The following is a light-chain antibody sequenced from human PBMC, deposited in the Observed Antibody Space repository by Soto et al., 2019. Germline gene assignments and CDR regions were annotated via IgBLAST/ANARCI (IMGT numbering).Light chain of an antibody. CDR1: QAISNW. J-gene: IGKJ1*01. CDR3: QKYHGP. CDR2: AAY. Sequence: DIQMAQSPSSLSASVGDRVTITCRASQAISNWLVWYQQKPGKAPNLLISAAYTLQSGVPSRFSGSGSGTDFALTISSLQPEDVPTYYCQKYHGPFGHGTKVQIK. V-gene: IGKV1-27*01.